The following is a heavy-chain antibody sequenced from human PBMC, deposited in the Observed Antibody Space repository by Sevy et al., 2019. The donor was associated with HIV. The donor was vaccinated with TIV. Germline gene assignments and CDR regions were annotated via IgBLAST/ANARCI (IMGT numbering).Heavy chain of an antibody. V-gene: IGHV3-7*03. CDR3: ARDPVYCSGGSCYYWYFDL. J-gene: IGHJ2*01. Sequence: GGSLRLSCAASGFTFSSYWMSWVRQAPGKGLEWVANIKQDGSEKYYVDSVKGRFTISRDNAKNSLCLQMNSLRAEDTAVYYCARDPVYCSGGSCYYWYFDLWGRGTLVTVSS. CDR1: GFTFSSYW. CDR2: IKQDGSEK. D-gene: IGHD2-15*01.